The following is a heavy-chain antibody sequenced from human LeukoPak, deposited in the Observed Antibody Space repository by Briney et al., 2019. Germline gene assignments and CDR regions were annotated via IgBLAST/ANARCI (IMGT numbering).Heavy chain of an antibody. V-gene: IGHV1-69*05. J-gene: IGHJ4*02. CDR1: GGTFSSYA. Sequence: SVKVSCKSSGGTFSSYALSWVRQAPGQGLEWMGGFIPIFGRVNYAQKFQGRVTITTDEPTSTAYMELSSLRSEDTAVYYCARASTSIVVVPAAYFDYWGQGTLVTVSS. CDR2: FIPIFGRV. CDR3: ARASTSIVVVPAAYFDY. D-gene: IGHD2-2*01.